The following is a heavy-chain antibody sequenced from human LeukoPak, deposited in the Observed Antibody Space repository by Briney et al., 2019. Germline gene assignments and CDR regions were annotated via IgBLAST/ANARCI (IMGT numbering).Heavy chain of an antibody. CDR3: TKDFRDHGDYHAFDI. V-gene: IGHV3-23*01. J-gene: IGHJ3*02. Sequence: PGGSLRLSCTASGFTFNTYAMNWVRQAPGKGLEWVSAISGSGDSTFYAYSVKGRFTISRDNPKNTLYLQMNSLRAEDTAVYYCTKDFRDHGDYHAFDIWGQGTMVTVSS. CDR2: ISGSGDST. D-gene: IGHD4-17*01. CDR1: GFTFNTYA.